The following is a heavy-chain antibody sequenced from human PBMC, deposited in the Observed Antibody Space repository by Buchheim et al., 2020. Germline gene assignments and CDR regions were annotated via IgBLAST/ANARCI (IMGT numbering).Heavy chain of an antibody. CDR3: ARDTGPGTYYDFWSGYYPARYYYGMDV. CDR2: IKQDGSEK. CDR1: GFTFSSYW. J-gene: IGHJ6*02. Sequence: EVQLVESGGGLVQPGGSLRLSCAASGFTFSSYWMSWVRQAPGKGLEWVANIKQDGSEKYYVDSVKGRFTISRDNAKNSLYLQMNSLRAEDTAVYYCARDTGPGTYYDFWSGYYPARYYYGMDVWGQGTT. D-gene: IGHD3-3*01. V-gene: IGHV3-7*01.